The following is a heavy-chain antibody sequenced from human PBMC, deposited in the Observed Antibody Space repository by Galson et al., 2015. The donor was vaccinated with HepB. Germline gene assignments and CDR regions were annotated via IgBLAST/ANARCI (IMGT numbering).Heavy chain of an antibody. Sequence: LSLTCTVSGDSISSSVHYWGWIRQPPGKGLEWIGYIFYSGSTYYNPSLKRRVTITVDTSKNHFSLKLSSVTAADTAVYYCARRSHQIGRIGLFDYWGQGTLVTVSS. V-gene: IGHV4-39*02. J-gene: IGHJ4*02. CDR1: GDSISSSVHY. D-gene: IGHD1-26*01. CDR2: IFYSGST. CDR3: ARRSHQIGRIGLFDY.